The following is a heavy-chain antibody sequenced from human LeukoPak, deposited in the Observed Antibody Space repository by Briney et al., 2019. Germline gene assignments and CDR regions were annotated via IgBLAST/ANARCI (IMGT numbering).Heavy chain of an antibody. D-gene: IGHD6-13*01. J-gene: IGHJ4*02. CDR2: ISYDGSNY. CDR3: VKDKMSSWSFDY. Sequence: GGSLRLSCAASGFTFSSYGMHWVRQAPGKGLEWVAVISYDGSNYYYADSVKGRSSISRDDSKNTLCLQMNNLRAEDTAVYYCVKDKMSSWSFDYWGQGTLVTVSS. CDR1: GFTFSSYG. V-gene: IGHV3-30*18.